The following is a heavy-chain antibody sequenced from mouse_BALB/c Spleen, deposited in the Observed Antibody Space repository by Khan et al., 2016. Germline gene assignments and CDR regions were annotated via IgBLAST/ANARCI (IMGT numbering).Heavy chain of an antibody. CDR1: CYTFTSYY. V-gene: IGHV1S56*01. CDR2: IYPGNVNT. D-gene: IGHD2-14*01. Sequence: QVQLQQSGPELVKPGASVRISCKASCYTFTSYYIHWVKQRPGQGLEWIGWIYPGNVNTKYNEKFKGKATLTADKSSSTAYMQLSSLTSEDSAVYFCARNYYRYDEGLAYWGQGTLVTVSA. J-gene: IGHJ3*01. CDR3: ARNYYRYDEGLAY.